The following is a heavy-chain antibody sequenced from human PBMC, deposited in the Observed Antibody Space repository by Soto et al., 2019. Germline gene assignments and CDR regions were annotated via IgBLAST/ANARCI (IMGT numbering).Heavy chain of an antibody. D-gene: IGHD6-19*01. CDR3: APSADSVAAH. CDR1: GYASTKYG. CDR2: IPAYNGDT. Sequence: ASVKVACKASGYASTKYGISWVRQAPGQGLEWMGWIPAYNGDTKYAQRLQGRVTMTTDTSTSTGYMELRNLRSDDTDVYYCAPSADSVAAHWG. V-gene: IGHV1-18*01. J-gene: IGHJ1*01.